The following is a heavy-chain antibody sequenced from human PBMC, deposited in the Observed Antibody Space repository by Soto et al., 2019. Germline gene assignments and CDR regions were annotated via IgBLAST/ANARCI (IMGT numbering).Heavy chain of an antibody. CDR3: ARGGSSGSGSYRPKNWFDP. CDR2: ISSSSSTI. J-gene: IGHJ5*02. CDR1: GFTFSSYS. Sequence: GGSLRLSCAASGFTFSSYSMNWVRQAPGKGLEWVSYISSSSSTIYYADSVKGRFTISRDNAKNSLYLQMNSLRAEDTAVYYCARGGSSGSGSYRPKNWFDPWGQGTLVTVSS. V-gene: IGHV3-48*01. D-gene: IGHD3-10*01.